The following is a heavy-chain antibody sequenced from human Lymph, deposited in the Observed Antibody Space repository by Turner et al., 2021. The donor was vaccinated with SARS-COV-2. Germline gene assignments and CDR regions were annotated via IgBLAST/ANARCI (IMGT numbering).Heavy chain of an antibody. Sequence: QVQLVESGGGVVQPGRSLKLPCAASGFTFSSYGMHWVRQVPGKGLEWVAVISYDGSNKYYADSVKGRFTISRDNSKNTLYLQMNSLRAEDTAVYYCEKVRSIFGVVIGGMDVWGQGTTVTVSS. CDR1: GFTFSSYG. CDR3: EKVRSIFGVVIGGMDV. V-gene: IGHV3-30*18. J-gene: IGHJ6*02. CDR2: ISYDGSNK. D-gene: IGHD3-3*01.